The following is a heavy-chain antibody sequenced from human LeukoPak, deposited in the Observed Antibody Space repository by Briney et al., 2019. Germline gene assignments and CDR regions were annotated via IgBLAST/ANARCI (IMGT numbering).Heavy chain of an antibody. D-gene: IGHD6-13*01. CDR3: ARNSYSSSWYYYYGMDV. V-gene: IGHV1-8*01. CDR2: MNPNSGNT. CDR1: GYTFTSYD. Sequence: ASVKVSRKASGYTFTSYDINWVRQATGQGLEWMGWMNPNSGNTGYAQKFQGRVTMTRNTSISTAYMELSSLRSEDTAVYYCARNSYSSSWYYYYGMDVWGQGTTVTVSS. J-gene: IGHJ6*02.